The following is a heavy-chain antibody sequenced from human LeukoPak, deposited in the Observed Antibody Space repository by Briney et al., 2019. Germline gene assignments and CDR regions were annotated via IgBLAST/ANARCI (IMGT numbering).Heavy chain of an antibody. D-gene: IGHD1-26*01. CDR1: GFTFDDYG. V-gene: IGHV3-20*01. CDR2: INWNGGST. CDR3: ASIGGATALDY. J-gene: IGHJ4*02. Sequence: GGSLRLSCAASGFTFDDYGMSWVRQAPGKGLEWVSGINWNGGSTGYADSVKGRFTISRDNAKNSLYLQMNSLRAEDTALYDCASIGGATALDYRGQGTLVTVSS.